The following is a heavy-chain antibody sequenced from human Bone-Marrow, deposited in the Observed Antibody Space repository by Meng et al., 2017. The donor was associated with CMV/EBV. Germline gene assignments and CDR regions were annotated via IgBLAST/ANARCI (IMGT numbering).Heavy chain of an antibody. CDR2: IWYDGSNK. Sequence: GESLKISCAASGFLFSSYGMHWVRQAPGKGLEWVAFIWYDGSNKNYVDSVKGRFTTSRDNAKNTLYLQMNGLRAEDTAVYYCATLSGGNYWGQGTLVTVSS. D-gene: IGHD1-14*01. J-gene: IGHJ4*02. V-gene: IGHV3-33*03. CDR1: GFLFSSYG. CDR3: ATLSGGNY.